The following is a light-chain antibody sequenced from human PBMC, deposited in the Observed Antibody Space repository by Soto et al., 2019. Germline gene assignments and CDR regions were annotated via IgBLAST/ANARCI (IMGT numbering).Light chain of an antibody. V-gene: IGKV3-20*01. J-gene: IGKJ5*01. CDR3: QQYNNWPFS. CDR1: QGVSSNY. CDR2: GTS. Sequence: EIVLTQSPGTLSLSPGARATLSCRASQGVSSNYLAWYQQKSGQAPRLLLYGTSSRATGIPERFSGTGSETDFTLTISGLQSEDSAVYFCQQYNNWPFSFGQGTRLEIK.